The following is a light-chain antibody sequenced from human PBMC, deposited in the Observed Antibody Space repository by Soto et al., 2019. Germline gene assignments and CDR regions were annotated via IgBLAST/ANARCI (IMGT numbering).Light chain of an antibody. Sequence: QSVLTQPPSASGSPGQSVTIPCTGTSSDVGGCNYVSWYQQHPGKAPKLIIYEVSERPSGVPDRFSGTKSGNTASLTVSGLQAEDDADYYCSSYAGSNNLGVFGGGTKLTVL. V-gene: IGLV2-8*01. CDR2: EVS. CDR1: SSDVGGCNY. J-gene: IGLJ3*02. CDR3: SSYAGSNNLGV.